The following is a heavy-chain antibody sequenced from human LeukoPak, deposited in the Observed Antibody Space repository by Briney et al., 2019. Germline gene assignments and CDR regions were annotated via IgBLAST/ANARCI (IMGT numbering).Heavy chain of an antibody. J-gene: IGHJ4*02. CDR3: ARDPERRSYSDY. CDR2: IYYSGST. Sequence: SETLSLTCTVSGGSISSSSYYWGWIRQPPGKGLEWIGSIYYSGSTYYNPSLKSRVTISVDTSKNQFSLKLSAVTAADTAVYYCARDPERRSYSDYWGQGTLVTVSS. V-gene: IGHV4-39*07. D-gene: IGHD3-10*01. CDR1: GGSISSSSYY.